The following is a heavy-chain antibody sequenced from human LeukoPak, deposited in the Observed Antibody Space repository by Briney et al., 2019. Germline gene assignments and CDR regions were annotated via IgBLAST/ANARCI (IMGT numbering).Heavy chain of an antibody. J-gene: IGHJ4*02. CDR3: ARKRLELQS. Sequence: GGSLRISCAASGFTFSSNSMNCVRQTPGKGLEWVSSISSSSSYIYYADSVKGRFTISRDNAKNSLYLQMNSLRAEDTAVYYCARKRLELQSWGQGTLVTVSS. CDR2: ISSSSSYI. CDR1: GFTFSSNS. D-gene: IGHD1-7*01. V-gene: IGHV3-21*01.